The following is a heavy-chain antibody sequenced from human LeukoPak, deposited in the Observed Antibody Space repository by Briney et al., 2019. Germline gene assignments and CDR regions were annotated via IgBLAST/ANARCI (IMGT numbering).Heavy chain of an antibody. J-gene: IGHJ4*02. CDR3: ANDDFWSGPLKS. D-gene: IGHD3-3*01. Sequence: GGSLRLSCAASGFTFSSYAMSWVRQAPGKGLEWVSAISGSGGSTYYADSVKGRYTISRDNSKNTLYLQMNSLRAEDTAVYYCANDDFWSGPLKSWGQGTLVTVSS. CDR1: GFTFSSYA. V-gene: IGHV3-23*01. CDR2: ISGSGGST.